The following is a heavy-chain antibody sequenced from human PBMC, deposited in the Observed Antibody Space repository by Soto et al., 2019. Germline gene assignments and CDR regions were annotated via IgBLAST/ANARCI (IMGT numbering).Heavy chain of an antibody. CDR1: GYTFTDYY. D-gene: IGHD6-6*01. CDR3: ATSPSFRIEAPNTRYSYYDMDV. V-gene: IGHV1-2*02. J-gene: IGHJ6*02. CDR2: IDPNSGGK. Sequence: ASVKVSCKASGYTFTDYYIHWVRQAPGQGLEWMGWIDPNSGGKNFAQKFQGRVTMTRDTSINTAYMDLSRLRSDDTAVYFCATSPSFRIEAPNTRYSYYDMDVWGQGTTVTVSS.